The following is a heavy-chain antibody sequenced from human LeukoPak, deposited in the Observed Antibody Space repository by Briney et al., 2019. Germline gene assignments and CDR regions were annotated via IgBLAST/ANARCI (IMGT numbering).Heavy chain of an antibody. Sequence: SETLSLTCAVYGGSFSGYYWSWIRQPPGKGLEWIGEINHSGSTNYNPSLKSRVTISVDTSKNQFSLKLSSVTAADTAVYYCARVVLGILTGYYIIDYWGQGTLVTVSS. D-gene: IGHD3-9*01. V-gene: IGHV4-34*01. CDR2: INHSGST. CDR1: GGSFSGYY. J-gene: IGHJ4*02. CDR3: ARVVLGILTGYYIIDY.